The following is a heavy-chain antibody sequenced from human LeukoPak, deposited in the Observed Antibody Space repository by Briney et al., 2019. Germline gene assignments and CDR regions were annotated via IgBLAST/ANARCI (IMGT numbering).Heavy chain of an antibody. Sequence: GGSLRLSCAASGFTFSSYGMHWVRQAPGKGLEWVAFIRYDGSNKYYADSVKGRFTISRDNSKSTLYLQMNSLRAEDTAVYYCAKIRSNLGYCSSTSCRGDAFDIWGQGTMVTVSS. J-gene: IGHJ3*02. D-gene: IGHD2-2*01. CDR3: AKIRSNLGYCSSTSCRGDAFDI. V-gene: IGHV3-30*02. CDR1: GFTFSSYG. CDR2: IRYDGSNK.